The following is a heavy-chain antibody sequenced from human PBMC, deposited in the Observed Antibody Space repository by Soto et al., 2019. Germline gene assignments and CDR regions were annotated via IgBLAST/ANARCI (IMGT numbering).Heavy chain of an antibody. CDR2: TTYDGGIK. CDR3: AGALENPYFYYGLSV. CDR1: GFSFSSYG. Sequence: QGQLVESGGGVVEPGRSLRLSCAASGFSFSSYGMEWVRLAPGKGLEWVAGTTYDGGIKHYVDPVKGRVTISRDNSKNTLYLQLNSLRVEDTARYYCAGALENPYFYYGLSVWGQGTTVTGS. V-gene: IGHV3-30*03. J-gene: IGHJ6*02.